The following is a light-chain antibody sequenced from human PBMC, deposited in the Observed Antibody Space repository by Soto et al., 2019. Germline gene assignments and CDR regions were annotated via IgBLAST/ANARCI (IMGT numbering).Light chain of an antibody. Sequence: EIVLTQSPGTLSLSPGERATLSCRVSQSVSTRSLAWYQQKPGQALRLLISGASSRAADIPDRFSGSGSGTDFTLTTNRLEPEDFAVYYCQQYDSSPRTFGQGTKVE. CDR3: QQYDSSPRT. CDR2: GAS. CDR1: QSVSTRS. V-gene: IGKV3-20*01. J-gene: IGKJ1*01.